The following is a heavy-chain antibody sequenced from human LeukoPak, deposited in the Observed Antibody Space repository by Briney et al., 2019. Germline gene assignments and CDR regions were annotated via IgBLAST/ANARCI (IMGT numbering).Heavy chain of an antibody. D-gene: IGHD3-9*01. CDR2: IYYSGST. Sequence: YPSETLSLTCTVSGGSVSSSSYYWGWIRQPPGKGLEWIGTIYYSGSTYYNPSLKSRVTISVDTSKNQFSLRLSSVTAADTAVYYCARSDPGDYDILTGYYAEYNWFDPWGQGTLVTVSS. J-gene: IGHJ5*02. V-gene: IGHV4-39*07. CDR1: GGSVSSSSYY. CDR3: ARSDPGDYDILTGYYAEYNWFDP.